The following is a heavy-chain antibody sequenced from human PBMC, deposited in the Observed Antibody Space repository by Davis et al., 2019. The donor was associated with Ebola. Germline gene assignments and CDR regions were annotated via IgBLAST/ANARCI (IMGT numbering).Heavy chain of an antibody. D-gene: IGHD5-18*01. CDR2: IYYSGST. J-gene: IGHJ5*02. CDR3: ASHVDTAYNWFDP. CDR1: GGSISSGGYY. Sequence: PSETLSLTCTVSGGSISSGGYYWSWIRQHPGKGLEWIGYIYYSGSTYYNPSLKSRVTISVDTSKNQFSLKLSSVTAADTAVYYCASHVDTAYNWFDPWGQGTLVTVSS. V-gene: IGHV4-31*03.